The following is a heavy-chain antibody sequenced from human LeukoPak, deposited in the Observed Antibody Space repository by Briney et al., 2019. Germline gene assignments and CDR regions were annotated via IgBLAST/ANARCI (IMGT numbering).Heavy chain of an antibody. CDR1: GFVLSDYG. CDR3: AKESDSGSHSEGPKT. V-gene: IGHV3-30*02. J-gene: IGHJ5*02. D-gene: IGHD3-22*01. Sequence: GGSLRLSCAASGFVLSDYGIHGGRQAPGKGLEWGAFVRNDGSNEYYVGSVKGRLTISRDKSKNTLYLQMNSLIAEDTAVYSCAKESDSGSHSEGPKTWGLGNLVTVSS. CDR2: VRNDGSNE.